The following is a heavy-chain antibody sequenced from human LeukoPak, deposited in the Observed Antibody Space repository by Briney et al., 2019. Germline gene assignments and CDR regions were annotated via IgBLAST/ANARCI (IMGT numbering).Heavy chain of an antibody. CDR2: ISSSSSYI. D-gene: IGHD3-10*02. CDR3: ARFDARGVRYGMDV. CDR1: GFTFSSYS. V-gene: IGHV3-21*01. J-gene: IGHJ6*02. Sequence: GSLRLSCAASGFTFSSYSMNWVRHAPGKGLEWVSSISSSSSYIYYADSVKSRFTISRDNAKNSLYLQMNSLRAEDTAVYYCARFDARGVRYGMDVWGQGTTVTVSS.